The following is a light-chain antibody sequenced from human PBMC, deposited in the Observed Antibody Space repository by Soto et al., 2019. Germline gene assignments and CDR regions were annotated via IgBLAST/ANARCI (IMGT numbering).Light chain of an antibody. CDR1: QSVTTR. J-gene: IGKJ5*01. CDR2: GAS. CDR3: QQYGGSPIT. V-gene: IGKV3-20*01. Sequence: IVFTQSPGTLSLSPGEGVTLSCRAGQSVTTRLAWYQHKPGQAPTLLMSGASNRASGVPVRFSGSGSGTDFTLTITRLEPEDFALYYCQQYGGSPITFGQGTRLEIK.